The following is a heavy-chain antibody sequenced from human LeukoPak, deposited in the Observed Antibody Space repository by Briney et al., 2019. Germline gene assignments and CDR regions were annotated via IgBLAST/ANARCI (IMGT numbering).Heavy chain of an antibody. V-gene: IGHV4-59*01. D-gene: IGHD2-15*01. CDR2: IYYSGST. CDR1: GGSTSSYY. Sequence: SETLSLTCTVSGGSTSSYYWSWIRQPPGKGLEWIGYIYYSGSTNYNPSLKSRVTISVDTSKNQFSLKLSSVTAADTTVYYCARVGRYCSGGSCYEGFDYWGQGTLVTVSP. J-gene: IGHJ4*02. CDR3: ARVGRYCSGGSCYEGFDY.